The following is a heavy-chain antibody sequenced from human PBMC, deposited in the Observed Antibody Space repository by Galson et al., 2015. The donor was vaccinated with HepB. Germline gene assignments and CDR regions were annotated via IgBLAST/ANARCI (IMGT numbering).Heavy chain of an antibody. CDR3: ARRYCTNGVCYPFDY. CDR1: GGSISSGGYS. CDR2: IYHSGST. D-gene: IGHD2-8*01. J-gene: IGHJ4*02. V-gene: IGHV4-30-2*01. Sequence: TLSLTCAVSGGSISSGGYSWSWIRQPPGKGLEWIGYIYHSGSTYYNPSLKSRVTISVDRSKNQFSLKLSSVTAADTAVYYCARRYCTNGVCYPFDYWGQGTLVTVSS.